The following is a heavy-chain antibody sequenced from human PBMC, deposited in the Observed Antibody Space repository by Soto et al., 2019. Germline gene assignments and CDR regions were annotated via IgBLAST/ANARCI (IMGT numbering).Heavy chain of an antibody. CDR3: ARPDIVVVPAATGYYGMDV. D-gene: IGHD2-2*01. Sequence: GWSLRLSCASSGFTFIDYYMSWIRQAPGKGLEWVSYISSSGSTIYYADSAKGRFTISRDNAKNSLYLQMNSLRAEDTAVYYCARPDIVVVPAATGYYGMDVWGQGTTVTVSS. CDR2: ISSSGSTI. J-gene: IGHJ6*02. CDR1: GFTFIDYY. V-gene: IGHV3-11*01.